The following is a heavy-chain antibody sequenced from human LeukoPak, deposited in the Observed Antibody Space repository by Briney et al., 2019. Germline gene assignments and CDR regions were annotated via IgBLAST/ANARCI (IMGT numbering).Heavy chain of an antibody. V-gene: IGHV3-30*02. Sequence: GGSLRLSCAASGFTFSNYGMHWVRQAPGKGLEWVAFIRYDGINKYYADSVKGRFSISRDSSKNTLYLQMNSLRVEDTAVYYCAEDQYSSSWYIDYWGQGTLVTVSS. CDR3: AEDQYSSSWYIDY. CDR2: IRYDGINK. CDR1: GFTFSNYG. D-gene: IGHD6-13*01. J-gene: IGHJ4*02.